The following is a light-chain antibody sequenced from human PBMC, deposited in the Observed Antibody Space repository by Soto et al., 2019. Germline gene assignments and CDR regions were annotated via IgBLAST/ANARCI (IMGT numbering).Light chain of an antibody. J-gene: IGLJ2*01. Sequence: QSALTQPASVSVSPGQSITISCTGTSGDVGGYNYVSWYQQHPGKAPKLMIYDVSNRPSGVSNRFSGSKSGNTASLTISALQAEDEADYYCSSYTGTNTLVFGGGTQLTVL. CDR3: SSYTGTNTLV. V-gene: IGLV2-14*03. CDR1: SGDVGGYNY. CDR2: DVS.